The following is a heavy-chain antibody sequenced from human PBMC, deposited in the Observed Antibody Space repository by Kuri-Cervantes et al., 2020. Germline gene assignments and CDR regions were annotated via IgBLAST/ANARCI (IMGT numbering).Heavy chain of an antibody. Sequence: SETLSLTCAVYGGSFSGYYWSWIRQPPGKGLEWIGYIYYSGSTNYNPSLKSRVTISVDTSKNQFSLKLSSVTAADTAVYYCARDLRGGSYFDYWGQGTLVTVSS. D-gene: IGHD1-26*01. J-gene: IGHJ4*02. CDR3: ARDLRGGSYFDY. CDR1: GGSFSGYY. V-gene: IGHV4-59*01. CDR2: IYYSGST.